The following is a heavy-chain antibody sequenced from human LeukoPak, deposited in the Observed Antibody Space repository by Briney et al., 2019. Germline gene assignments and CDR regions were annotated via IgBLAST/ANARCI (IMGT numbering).Heavy chain of an antibody. CDR3: ARLRTQYCSGGSCFGYYYYYYMDV. CDR1: GGSFSGYY. Sequence: SETLSLTCAVYGGSFSGYYWSWIRQPPGKGLEWIGEINESGSTNYNPSLKSRVTISVDTSKNQFSLKLSSVTAADTAVYYCARLRTQYCSGGSCFGYYYYYYMDVWGKGTTVTISS. J-gene: IGHJ6*03. D-gene: IGHD2-15*01. V-gene: IGHV4-34*01. CDR2: INESGST.